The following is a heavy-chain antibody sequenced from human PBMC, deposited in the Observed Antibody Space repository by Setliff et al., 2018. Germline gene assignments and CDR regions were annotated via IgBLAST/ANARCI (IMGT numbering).Heavy chain of an antibody. CDR2: IIPIFDSP. D-gene: IGHD6-19*01. CDR3: ARVAGIPVTGTSWYLDL. J-gene: IGHJ2*01. CDR1: GDTFTRYG. Sequence: ASVKVSCKASGDTFTRYGISWVRQAPGQGLEWVGTIIPIFDSPNTAQKFQDRVTITAEKSTSTVYMELSSPRSEDTAVYYCARVAGIPVTGTSWYLDLWGRGTLVTVSS. V-gene: IGHV1-69*06.